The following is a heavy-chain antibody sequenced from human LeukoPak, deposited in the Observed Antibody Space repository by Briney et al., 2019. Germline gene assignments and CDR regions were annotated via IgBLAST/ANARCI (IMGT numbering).Heavy chain of an antibody. V-gene: IGHV4-30-2*01. J-gene: IGHJ6*03. D-gene: IGHD3/OR15-3a*01. Sequence: KPSETLSLTCTVSGGSISSGGYYWSWIRQPPGRGLEWIGYIDYSGTTYYNPSLKSRVTISGDRSKNHLSLKLNSVTAADTAVYYCARAQCDFLTGYRYYYYYMDVWGKGTTVTVSS. CDR2: IDYSGTT. CDR1: GGSISSGGYY. CDR3: ARAQCDFLTGYRYYYYYMDV.